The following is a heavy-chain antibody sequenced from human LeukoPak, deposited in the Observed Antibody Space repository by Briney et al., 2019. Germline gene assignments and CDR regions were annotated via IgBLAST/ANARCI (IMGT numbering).Heavy chain of an antibody. D-gene: IGHD3-9*01. V-gene: IGHV3-23*01. CDR2: ISGSGGST. Sequence: GGSLRLSCAASGFTFSDYYMTWIRQAPGKGLEWVSAISGSGGSTYYADSVKGRFTISRDNSKNTLYLQMNSLRAEDTAVYYCAKYFDWFHSYYYYGMDVWGQGTTVTVSS. CDR1: GFTFSDYY. J-gene: IGHJ6*02. CDR3: AKYFDWFHSYYYYGMDV.